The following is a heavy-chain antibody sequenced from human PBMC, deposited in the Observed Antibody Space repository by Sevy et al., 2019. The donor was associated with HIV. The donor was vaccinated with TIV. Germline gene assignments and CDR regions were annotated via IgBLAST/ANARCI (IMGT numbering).Heavy chain of an antibody. V-gene: IGHV3-30*18. J-gene: IGHJ4*02. CDR2: ISYDGNNK. D-gene: IGHD3-3*01. CDR1: GFTFSDYG. CDR3: AKDRGQLRFLEWLLSD. Sequence: GGSLRLSCAVSGFTFSDYGMHWVHQAPGKGLEWVAVISYDGNNKYFADSVKGRFTISRDSSKNTLYLQMNSLRAEDTAVYYCAKDRGQLRFLEWLLSDWGQGTLVTVSS.